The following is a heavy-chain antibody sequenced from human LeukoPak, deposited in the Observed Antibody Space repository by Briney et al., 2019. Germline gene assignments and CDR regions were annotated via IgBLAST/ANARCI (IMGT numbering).Heavy chain of an antibody. D-gene: IGHD5-18*01. CDR2: IYYTGGT. J-gene: IGHJ4*02. CDR3: ARSVDTAMVGDY. CDR1: GDSISTSNSS. V-gene: IGHV4-39*07. Sequence: SETLSLTCTVSGDSISTSNSSWGWIRQPPGEGLEWIGSIYYTGGTYYNTSLKSRVTISVDTSKNQFSLKLSSVTAADTAVYYCARSVDTAMVGDYWGQGTLVTVSS.